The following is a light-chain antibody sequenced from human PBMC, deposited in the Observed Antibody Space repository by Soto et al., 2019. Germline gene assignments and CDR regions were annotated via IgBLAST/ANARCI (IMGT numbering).Light chain of an antibody. CDR2: DAS. J-gene: IGKJ2*01. CDR3: QHLVT. V-gene: IGKV1-5*01. CDR1: LSMSIW. Sequence: DIQMTQSPSTLSASVGDRVTITCRDRLSMSIWLAWHQQKPGKAPKLLIYDASNLESGVPSRISGSGSGTELSPTVTSLQPYDCATYYCQHLVTFGQGTKLEIK.